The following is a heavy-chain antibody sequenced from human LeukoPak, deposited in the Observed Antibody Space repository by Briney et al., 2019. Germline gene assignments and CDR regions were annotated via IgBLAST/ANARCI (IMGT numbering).Heavy chain of an antibody. J-gene: IGHJ4*02. V-gene: IGHV3-23*01. Sequence: GGSLRLSCAASGFTFESYTMSWVRQAPGKGLEWVSSISGSGGSTYYADSVKGRFTISRDNSKNTLYLQMNSLRAEDTAVYYCAREYGDYYYFDYWGQGTLVTVSS. CDR3: AREYGDYYYFDY. D-gene: IGHD4-17*01. CDR2: ISGSGGST. CDR1: GFTFESYT.